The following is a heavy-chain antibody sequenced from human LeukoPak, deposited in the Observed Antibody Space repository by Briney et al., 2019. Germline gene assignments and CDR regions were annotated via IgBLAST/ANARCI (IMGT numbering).Heavy chain of an antibody. Sequence: SETLSLTCTVSGGSISSSSYYWGWIRQPPGKGLEWIGSIYYSGSTYYNPSLKSRVTISVDTSKNQFSLKLSSVTAADTAVYYCARQGGYYYYYGMDVWGQGATVTVSS. CDR2: IYYSGST. V-gene: IGHV4-39*01. CDR1: GGSISSSSYY. D-gene: IGHD1-26*01. CDR3: ARQGGYYYYYGMDV. J-gene: IGHJ6*02.